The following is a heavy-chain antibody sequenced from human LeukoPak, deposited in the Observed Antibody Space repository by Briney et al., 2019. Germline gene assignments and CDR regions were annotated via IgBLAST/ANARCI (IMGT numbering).Heavy chain of an antibody. CDR2: INSDGSST. V-gene: IGHV3-74*01. Sequence: GGSLRLSCAASGFTFSSYWMHWVRQAPGKGLVWVSRINSDGSSTSYADSVKGRFTISRDNAKNALYLQMNSLRAEDTAVYYCATMDIVATIPFDYWGQGTLVTVSS. J-gene: IGHJ4*02. D-gene: IGHD5-12*01. CDR3: ATMDIVATIPFDY. CDR1: GFTFSSYW.